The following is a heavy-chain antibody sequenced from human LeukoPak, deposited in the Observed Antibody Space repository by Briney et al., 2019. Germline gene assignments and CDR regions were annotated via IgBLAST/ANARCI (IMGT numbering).Heavy chain of an antibody. V-gene: IGHV1-2*02. Sequence: ASVKVSCKASGYTFTGYYMHWVRQAPGQGLEWMGWINPNSGGTNYAQKFQGRVTMTRDTSISTAYMELSRLRSDDTAVYYCARARRIVVVPAARGNWFDPWGQGTLVTVSS. J-gene: IGHJ5*02. CDR1: GYTFTGYY. D-gene: IGHD2-2*01. CDR2: INPNSGGT. CDR3: ARARRIVVVPAARGNWFDP.